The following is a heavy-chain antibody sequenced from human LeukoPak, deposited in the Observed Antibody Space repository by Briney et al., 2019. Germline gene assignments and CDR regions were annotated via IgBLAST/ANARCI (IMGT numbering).Heavy chain of an antibody. D-gene: IGHD6-13*01. CDR1: GFTFSIYS. Sequence: PGGSLRLSCAASGFTFSIYSLTWVRQAPGKGLEWVSSISSSSTYIYYADSVRGRFPISRDNAQNSLYLQMNSPRAEDTAVYSCARVAAGAETHTLHYHYMDVWGKGTTATVSS. V-gene: IGHV3-21*01. J-gene: IGHJ6*03. CDR3: ARVAAGAETHTLHYHYMDV. CDR2: ISSSSTYI.